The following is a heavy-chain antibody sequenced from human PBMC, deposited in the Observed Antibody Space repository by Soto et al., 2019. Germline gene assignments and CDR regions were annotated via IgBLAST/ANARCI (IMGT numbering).Heavy chain of an antibody. V-gene: IGHV4-30-2*01. CDR3: ARVPPNYYDSSGYYYGWYFDL. J-gene: IGHJ2*01. CDR2: IYHSGST. CDR1: GGSISSGGYS. Sequence: QLQLQESGSGLVKPSQTLSLTCAVSGGSISSGGYSWSWIRQPPGKGLEWIGYIYHSGSTYYNPSLKSRVTISVDRSKNQFSLKLSSVTAADTAVYYCARVPPNYYDSSGYYYGWYFDLWGRGTLVTVSS. D-gene: IGHD3-22*01.